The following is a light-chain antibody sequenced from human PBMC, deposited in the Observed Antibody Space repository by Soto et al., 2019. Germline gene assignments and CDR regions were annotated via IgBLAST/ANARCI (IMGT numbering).Light chain of an antibody. CDR2: DAS. V-gene: IGKV3-20*01. CDR3: QQYGSAPRT. Sequence: EIVLTQSPGTLSLSPGERAILSCRASQSVSSDSLAWYRQKPGQAPRLLVYDASSRATGIPDRFSGSGSGTDFTITISSLEPEEFAVYYCQQYGSAPRTFGQGTKVEIK. J-gene: IGKJ1*01. CDR1: QSVSSDS.